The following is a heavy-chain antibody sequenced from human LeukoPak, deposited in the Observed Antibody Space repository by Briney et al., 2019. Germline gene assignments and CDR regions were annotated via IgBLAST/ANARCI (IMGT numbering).Heavy chain of an antibody. CDR2: VSISSGTI. V-gene: IGHV3-48*04. D-gene: IGHD3-16*01. J-gene: IGHJ4*02. Sequence: GGSLRLSCAASGFTFSGHNMNWVRQAPGKGLEWIAFVSISSGTIYYADSVNGRFRISRDNAKSSLDLGMNSLRAEDTAVYYCARAMSTFGGVRNYFDSWGQGTLVTVSS. CDR3: ARAMSTFGGVRNYFDS. CDR1: GFTFSGHN.